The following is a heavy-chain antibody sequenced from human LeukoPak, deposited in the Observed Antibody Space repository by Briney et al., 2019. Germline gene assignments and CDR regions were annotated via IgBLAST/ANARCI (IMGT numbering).Heavy chain of an antibody. CDR1: GGTFSSYA. CDR3: ARGYYDFGYFDY. Sequence: SVKVSCKASGGTFSSYATSWVRQAPGQGLEWMGRIIPIFGTANYAQKFQGRVTITTDESTSTAYMELSSLRSEDTAVYYCARGYYDFGYFDYWGQGTLVTVSS. V-gene: IGHV1-69*05. J-gene: IGHJ4*02. D-gene: IGHD3-3*01. CDR2: IIPIFGTA.